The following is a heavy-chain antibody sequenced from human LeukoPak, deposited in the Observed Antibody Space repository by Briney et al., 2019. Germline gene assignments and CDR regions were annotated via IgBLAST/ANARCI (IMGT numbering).Heavy chain of an antibody. CDR2: IRYDGTNK. Sequence: GGSLRLSCTASGFTFSIFGMHWVRQAPGKGLEWVAFIRYDGTNKYYADSVKGRFTISRDNSKNTLYLQMNSLRAEDTAVYYCAKETSAYSSPNWFDPWGQGTLVTVSS. D-gene: IGHD6-13*01. J-gene: IGHJ5*02. V-gene: IGHV3-30*02. CDR1: GFTFSIFG. CDR3: AKETSAYSSPNWFDP.